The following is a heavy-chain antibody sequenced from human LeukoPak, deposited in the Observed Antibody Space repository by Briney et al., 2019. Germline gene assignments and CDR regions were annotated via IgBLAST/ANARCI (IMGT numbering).Heavy chain of an antibody. J-gene: IGHJ4*02. Sequence: PSETLSLTCTVSDGPVSSSSYYWGWIRQPPGKGLEWIGCMFYGGYSYYNPSLKSRLTISVDTTKNQFSLKLSSMTAADTAVYYCARVRGSFDYWGQGILVTVSS. D-gene: IGHD3-10*01. CDR2: MFYGGYS. CDR1: DGPVSSSSYY. CDR3: ARVRGSFDY. V-gene: IGHV4-39*02.